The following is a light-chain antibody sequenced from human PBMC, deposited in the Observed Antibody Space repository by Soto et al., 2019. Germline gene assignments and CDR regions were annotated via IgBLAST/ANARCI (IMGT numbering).Light chain of an antibody. J-gene: IGKJ5*01. Sequence: EIVLTQSPGTLSLSPGERATLSCRASQSVSSSYLAWYQQKPGQAPRLLIYVASSRATGIPDRFSGSGSGPDFTLSISRLEPEDFAVYYCQQYGSSLLITFGQGTRLEIK. CDR1: QSVSSSY. CDR2: VAS. CDR3: QQYGSSLLIT. V-gene: IGKV3-20*01.